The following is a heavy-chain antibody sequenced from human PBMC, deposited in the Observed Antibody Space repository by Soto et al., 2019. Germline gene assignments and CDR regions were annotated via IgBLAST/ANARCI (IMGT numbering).Heavy chain of an antibody. V-gene: IGHV4-34*01. J-gene: IGHJ3*02. CDR2: INHSGST. D-gene: IGHD5-12*01. CDR3: AKVFSKQKFLVATISRWADAFDI. CDR1: GGSFSGYY. Sequence: SETLSLTCAVYGGSFSGYYWSWIRQPPGEGLEWIGEINHSGSTNYNPSLKSRVTISVDTSKNQFSLKLSSVTAADTAVYYCAKVFSKQKFLVATISRWADAFDIWGQGTMVTVSS.